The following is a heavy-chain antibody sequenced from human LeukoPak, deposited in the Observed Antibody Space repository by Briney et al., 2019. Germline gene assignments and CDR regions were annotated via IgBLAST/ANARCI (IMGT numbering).Heavy chain of an antibody. D-gene: IGHD3-10*01. Sequence: NPSETLSLTCTVSGGSISSYYWSWIRQPPGKGLEWIGEINHSGSTNYNPSLKSRVTISVDTSKNQFSLKLSSVTAADTAVYYCARVPWFGLTKKYYFDYWGQGTLVTVSS. CDR3: ARVPWFGLTKKYYFDY. CDR1: GGSISSYY. J-gene: IGHJ4*02. V-gene: IGHV4-34*01. CDR2: INHSGST.